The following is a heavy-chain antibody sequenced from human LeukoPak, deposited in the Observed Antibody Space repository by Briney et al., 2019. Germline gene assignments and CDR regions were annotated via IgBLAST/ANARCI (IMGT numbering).Heavy chain of an antibody. CDR3: ARRLNDILTGFMAFDI. Sequence: PGGSLRLSCAAFGFTFSSYAMHWVRQAPGKGLEWVAVISYDGNQKYYADSVKGRFTISRDNSKNSVYLQMNSLRVEDTAVYYCARRLNDILTGFMAFDIWGQGTMVTVSS. CDR1: GFTFSSYA. D-gene: IGHD3-9*01. J-gene: IGHJ3*02. V-gene: IGHV3-30*04. CDR2: ISYDGNQK.